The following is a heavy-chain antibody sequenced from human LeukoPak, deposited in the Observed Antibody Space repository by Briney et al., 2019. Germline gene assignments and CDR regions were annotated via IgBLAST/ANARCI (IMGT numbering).Heavy chain of an antibody. J-gene: IGHJ3*01. CDR3: ERGWTTAALDY. V-gene: IGHV4-61*02. CDR1: GGSTISGSYY. CDR2: IDTSGST. Sequence: PSETLSLTCTVSGGSTISGSYYCSWIRHPAGKGLEWIGRIDTSGSTNYNPTVKSRITISVDTYKIQFSLKLSSVTAADTAVYYCERGWTTAALDYWGQGTMVTVSS. D-gene: IGHD2-2*01.